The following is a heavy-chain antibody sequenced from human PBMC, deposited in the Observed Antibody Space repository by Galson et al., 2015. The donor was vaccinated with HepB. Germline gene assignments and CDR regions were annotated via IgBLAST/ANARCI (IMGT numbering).Heavy chain of an antibody. V-gene: IGHV1-3*01. CDR2: IYAGSGNT. CDR3: AREKITGTSSAYYYGMDV. CDR1: GYLFTDYA. Sequence: SVKVSCKASGYLFTDYAMHWVRQAPGQRPEWMGWIYAGSGNTHYSQKFQGRVTIARDNSATTGYLELNSLTSEDTAVYYCAREKITGTSSAYYYGMDVWGQGTTVTVSS. D-gene: IGHD1-20*01. J-gene: IGHJ6*02.